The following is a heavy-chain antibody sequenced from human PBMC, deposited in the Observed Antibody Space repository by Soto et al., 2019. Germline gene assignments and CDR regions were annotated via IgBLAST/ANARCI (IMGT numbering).Heavy chain of an antibody. CDR1: GGSISSGGYS. V-gene: IGHV4-30-2*01. Sequence: QLQLQESGSGLVKPSQTLSLTCAVSGGSISSGGYSWSWIRQPPGKGLEWIGYIYHSGSTYYHPTLTRRVTISVDRSKSQFSLKLSSVTAADTAVYYCAGGIAARPLGYWGQGTLVTVSS. D-gene: IGHD6-6*01. CDR2: IYHSGST. J-gene: IGHJ4*02. CDR3: AGGIAARPLGY.